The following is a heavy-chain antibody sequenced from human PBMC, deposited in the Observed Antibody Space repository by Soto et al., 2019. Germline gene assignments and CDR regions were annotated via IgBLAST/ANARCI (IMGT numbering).Heavy chain of an antibody. CDR3: ARVANRYFDL. CDR1: GFTFSYYW. CDR2: IKQDGSEK. J-gene: IGHJ2*01. Sequence: EVQLVESGGGLVQPGGSLRLSCAASGFTFSYYWMSWVRQAPGKGLEWVANIKQDGSEKYYVDSVKGRFTISRDNANNSLYLQLNRLRVEDTAIYYCARVANRYFDLWGRGTLVTVSS. V-gene: IGHV3-7*01.